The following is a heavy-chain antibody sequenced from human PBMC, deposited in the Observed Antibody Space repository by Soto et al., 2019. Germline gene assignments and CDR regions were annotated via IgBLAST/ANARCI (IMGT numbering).Heavy chain of an antibody. CDR1: GFTFDDYV. CDR3: AKDSYGDYRVVGHFDY. Sequence: EVQLVESGGGLVQPGRSLRLSCAASGFTFDDYVMHWVRQAPGKGLEWVSGISWNSGSIGYADSVKGRFTISRDNAKNSLYLQMNSLRAEDTALYYCAKDSYGDYRVVGHFDYWGQGTLVTVSS. CDR2: ISWNSGSI. J-gene: IGHJ4*02. D-gene: IGHD4-17*01. V-gene: IGHV3-9*01.